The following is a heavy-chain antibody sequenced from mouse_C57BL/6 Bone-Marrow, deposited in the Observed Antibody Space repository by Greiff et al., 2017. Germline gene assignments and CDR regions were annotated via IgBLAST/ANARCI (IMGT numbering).Heavy chain of an antibody. Sequence: VQLQQSGAELVKPGASVKLSCKASGYTFTSYWMHWVKQRPGQGLEWIGMIHPNSGSTNYNEKFKSKATLTVDKSSSTAYMQLSSLTSEDSAVYYCTYPLYSNYEGGAMDYWGQGTSVTVSS. CDR1: GYTFTSYW. J-gene: IGHJ4*01. CDR3: TYPLYSNYEGGAMDY. D-gene: IGHD2-5*01. CDR2: IHPNSGST. V-gene: IGHV1-64*01.